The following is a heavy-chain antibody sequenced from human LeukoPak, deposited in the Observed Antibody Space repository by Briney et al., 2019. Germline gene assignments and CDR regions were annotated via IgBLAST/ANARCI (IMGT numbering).Heavy chain of an antibody. CDR1: GGTFSSYA. Sequence: ASVKVSCKASGGTFSSYAISWVRQAPGQGLEWMGGIIPIFGTANYAQKFQGRVTITADESTSTAYMELSSLRSEDTAVYYCARGHCSSTSCPIFDYWGQGTLDTVSS. J-gene: IGHJ4*02. D-gene: IGHD2-2*01. V-gene: IGHV1-69*13. CDR2: IIPIFGTA. CDR3: ARGHCSSTSCPIFDY.